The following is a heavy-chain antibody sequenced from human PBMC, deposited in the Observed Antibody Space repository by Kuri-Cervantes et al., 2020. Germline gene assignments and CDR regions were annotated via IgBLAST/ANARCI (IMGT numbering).Heavy chain of an antibody. Sequence: SDTLSLTCTVSGDSISSGNYFCSWIRQPAGKGLEWIGRIYTTGTTNYNPSLKSRVTISADMSKNQFSLNLSSVTAADTAVYYCARVGRGYSGYAYHLDYWGQGALVTVSS. CDR1: GDSISSGNYF. V-gene: IGHV4-61*02. J-gene: IGHJ4*02. CDR3: ARVGRGYSGYAYHLDY. D-gene: IGHD5-12*01. CDR2: IYTTGTT.